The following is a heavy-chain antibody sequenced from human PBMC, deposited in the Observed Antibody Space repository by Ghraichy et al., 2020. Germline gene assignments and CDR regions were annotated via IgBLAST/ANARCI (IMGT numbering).Heavy chain of an antibody. CDR1: GASITTGDYS. CDR3: AVLASHGVDV. V-gene: IGHV4-30-2*01. D-gene: IGHD3-3*01. Sequence: SQTLSLTCGVSGASITTGDYSWTWIRQAPGKGLEWIGYIYYSGSAHHNPSLKSQVTISVDGSRNRFSLDVTSVTAADAAVYYCAVLASHGVDVWGQGTTVADS. CDR2: IYYSGSA. J-gene: IGHJ6*02.